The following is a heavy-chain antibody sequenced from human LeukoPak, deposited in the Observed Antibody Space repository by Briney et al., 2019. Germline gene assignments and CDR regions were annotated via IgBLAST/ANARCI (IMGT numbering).Heavy chain of an antibody. J-gene: IGHJ4*02. Sequence: GGSLRLSCAASGFTFSSYSMNWVRQAPGKGLEWVSSISSSSSYIYYADSVKGRFTISRDNAKNSLYLQMNSLKTEDTAVYYCVTDLVTKGYFDCWGQGTLVTVSS. V-gene: IGHV3-21*03. CDR1: GFTFSSYS. CDR2: ISSSSSYI. CDR3: VTDLVTKGYFDC. D-gene: IGHD2-21*02.